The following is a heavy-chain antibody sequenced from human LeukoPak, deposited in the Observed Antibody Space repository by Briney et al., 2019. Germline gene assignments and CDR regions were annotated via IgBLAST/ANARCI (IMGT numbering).Heavy chain of an antibody. D-gene: IGHD3-9*01. CDR2: ISSSSSYK. CDR3: ATGDVTGYYRYYYYGMDV. V-gene: IGHV3-21*01. J-gene: IGHJ6*02. Sequence: PGGSLRLSCAASGFTLSSYSLNWVRQAPGKGLEWVSSISSSSSYKYYADSVRGRFTISRDNAKNSLYLQMDSLRAEDTAVYYCATGDVTGYYRYYYYGMDVWGQGTTVTVSS. CDR1: GFTLSSYS.